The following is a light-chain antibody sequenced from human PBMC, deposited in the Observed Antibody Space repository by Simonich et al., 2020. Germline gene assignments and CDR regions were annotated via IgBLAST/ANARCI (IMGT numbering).Light chain of an antibody. CDR3: QQYNNWPPYT. Sequence: EIVMTQSPSTLSVSPGERATLSCRASQSVSSNLAWYPQKPGQAPRLLIDGASTRATGIPARFSGSGSGTEFTLTISSLQSEDFAVYYCQQYNNWPPYTFGQGTKLEIK. V-gene: IGKV3-15*01. CDR1: QSVSSN. J-gene: IGKJ2*01. CDR2: GAS.